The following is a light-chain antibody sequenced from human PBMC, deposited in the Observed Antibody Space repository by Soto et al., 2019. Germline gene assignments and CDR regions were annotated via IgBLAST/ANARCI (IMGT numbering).Light chain of an antibody. Sequence: EIVLTQSPATLYLSTGERATLSCRASQSVSSYLAWYQQNPGQAPRLLIYDASNRATGIPARFSGSGSGTDFTLTISSLEPEDFAVYYCQQRSNWYTFGQGTKLEIK. J-gene: IGKJ2*01. CDR3: QQRSNWYT. CDR2: DAS. V-gene: IGKV3-11*01. CDR1: QSVSSY.